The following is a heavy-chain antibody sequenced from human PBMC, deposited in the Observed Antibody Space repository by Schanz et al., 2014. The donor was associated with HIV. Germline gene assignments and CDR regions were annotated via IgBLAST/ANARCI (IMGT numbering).Heavy chain of an antibody. Sequence: VQLVESGGGLVQPGGSLRLSCTTSGFIFSDHFMGWVRQAPGKGLEWVARSRVKSDSYATEYAASVTGRFTISRDDSKSIAYLQLNSLRVEDTAVYYCSRVVTRWFGEPHYGMDVWGQGTTVTVS. J-gene: IGHJ6*02. CDR3: SRVVTRWFGEPHYGMDV. V-gene: IGHV3-72*01. CDR2: SRVKSDSYAT. D-gene: IGHD3-10*01. CDR1: GFIFSDHF.